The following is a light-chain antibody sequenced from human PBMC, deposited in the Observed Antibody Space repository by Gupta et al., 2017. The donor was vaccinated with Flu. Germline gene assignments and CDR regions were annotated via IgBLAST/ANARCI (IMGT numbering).Light chain of an antibody. Sequence: QTVVTQEPSFSVSPGGTVTLTCGLSSGSVSRSHYPSWYQQTPGLPPRTLVYTTDTRSAGVPGRFSGSIRVNTAALTITAAKEDEESDYYCVPDMGSGILVFGGGTRLTVL. CDR1: SGSVSRSHY. J-gene: IGLJ3*02. CDR3: VPDMGSGILV. V-gene: IGLV8-61*01. CDR2: TTD.